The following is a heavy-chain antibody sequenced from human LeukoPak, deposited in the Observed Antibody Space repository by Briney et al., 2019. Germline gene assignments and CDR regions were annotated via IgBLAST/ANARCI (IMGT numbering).Heavy chain of an antibody. V-gene: IGHV1-8*01. D-gene: IGHD5-24*01. CDR3: ARGRGMATIGWSDP. CDR1: GYTFTSYD. Sequence: ASVKVSCKASGYTFTSYDINWVRQATGQGLEWMGWMNPNSGNTGYAQKFQGRVTMTKNTSISTAYMEVSSLRSEDTAVYYCARGRGMATIGWSDPWGQGTLVTVSS. CDR2: MNPNSGNT. J-gene: IGHJ5*02.